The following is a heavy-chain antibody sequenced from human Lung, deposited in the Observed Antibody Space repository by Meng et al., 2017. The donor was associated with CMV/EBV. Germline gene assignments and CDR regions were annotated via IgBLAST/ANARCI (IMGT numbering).Heavy chain of an antibody. CDR3: PTGLPNIDD. J-gene: IGHJ4*02. CDR1: GLAFRKFA. Sequence: GRSLRPSCVVSGLAFRKFALHWVRQAPDKGLDWVGVASLDVNDDKYYADSVEGRFTISRDNSKNTFFLEMNSLRPEDTATYFCPTGLPNIDDWGQGLVVTVSS. V-gene: IGHV3-30*04. CDR2: ASLDVNDDK. D-gene: IGHD2-21*01.